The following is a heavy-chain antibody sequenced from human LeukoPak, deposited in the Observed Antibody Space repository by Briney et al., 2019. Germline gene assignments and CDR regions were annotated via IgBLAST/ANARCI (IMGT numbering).Heavy chain of an antibody. J-gene: IGHJ4*02. CDR3: ARDQFSGYYDY. Sequence: PGGSLRLSCAASGFTFSSYWMKWVRQAPTKGLEWVANIKEDGTEKFYVDSVKGRFTISRDNAKNSLYLQINSLRAEDTAVYYCARDQFSGYYDYWGQGTLVTVSS. CDR2: IKEDGTEK. D-gene: IGHD3-22*01. V-gene: IGHV3-7*01. CDR1: GFTFSSYW.